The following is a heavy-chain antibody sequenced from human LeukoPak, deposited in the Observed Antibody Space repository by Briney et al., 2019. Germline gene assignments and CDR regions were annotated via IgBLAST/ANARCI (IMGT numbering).Heavy chain of an antibody. CDR2: ISGVGDRL. V-gene: IGHV3-23*01. CDR1: GFSFSSYA. CDR3: AKESPYTSPRNYYFDH. J-gene: IGHJ4*02. D-gene: IGHD1-14*01. Sequence: GGSLRLSCAASGFSFSSYAMSWVRQAPGKGPEWVSAISGVGDRLYYADSVKGRFTISRDNSKNTLNLQMDGLRAEDTAVYYCAKESPYTSPRNYYFDHWGQGTLVTVSS.